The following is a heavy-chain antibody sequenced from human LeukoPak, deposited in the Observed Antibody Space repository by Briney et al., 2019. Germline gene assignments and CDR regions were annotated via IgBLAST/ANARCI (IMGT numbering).Heavy chain of an antibody. CDR1: GFTFSSYE. J-gene: IGHJ4*02. CDR2: ISSSGSTI. V-gene: IGHV3-48*03. CDR3: ARAWYSWGYYFDY. D-gene: IGHD1-26*01. Sequence: PGGSLRLSCAASGFTFSSYEMNWVRQAPGKGLEWVSYISSSGSTIYYADSVKGRFTISRDNAKNSLYLQMNSLRAEDTAVYYCARAWYSWGYYFDYWGQGTLVTVSS.